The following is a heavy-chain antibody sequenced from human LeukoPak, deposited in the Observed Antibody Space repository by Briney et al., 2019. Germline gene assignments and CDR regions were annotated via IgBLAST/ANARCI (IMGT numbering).Heavy chain of an antibody. D-gene: IGHD1-7*01. CDR1: GGSISSSSYY. V-gene: IGHV4-39*01. CDR3: ARPPALPSSNWELSDY. J-gene: IGHJ4*02. CDR2: IYYSGST. Sequence: SETLSLTCTVSGGSISSSSYYWGWIRQPPGKGLEWIGSIYYSGSTYYNPSLKSRVTISVDTSKNQFSLKLSSVTAADTAVYYCARPPALPSSNWELSDYWGQGTLVTVSS.